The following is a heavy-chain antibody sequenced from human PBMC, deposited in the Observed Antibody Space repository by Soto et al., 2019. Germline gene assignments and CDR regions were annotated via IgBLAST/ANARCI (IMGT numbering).Heavy chain of an antibody. CDR3: ARGRGQGTMVRGVIIREGYYYGMDV. D-gene: IGHD3-10*01. V-gene: IGHV4-34*01. CDR2: INHSGST. Sequence: SETLSLTCAVYGGSFSGYYWSWIRQPPGKGLEWIGEINHSGSTNYNPSLKSRVTISVDTSKNQFSLKLSSVTAADTAVYYCARGRGQGTMVRGVIIREGYYYGMDVWGQGTTVT. J-gene: IGHJ6*02. CDR1: GGSFSGYY.